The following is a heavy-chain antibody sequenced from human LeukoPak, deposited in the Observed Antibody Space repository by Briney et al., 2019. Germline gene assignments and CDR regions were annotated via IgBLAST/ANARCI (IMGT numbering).Heavy chain of an antibody. J-gene: IGHJ4*02. CDR3: ARVSYCSTTSCPYYFDY. D-gene: IGHD2-2*01. CDR1: GGSIRSSSYY. V-gene: IGHV4-39*07. CDR2: IYYSGST. Sequence: SETLSLTCTVSGGSIRSSSYYWGWIRQPPGKGLEWIGSIYYSGSTYYNPSLKSRVTISVDTSKNQFSLKLSSVTVADTAVYYCARVSYCSTTSCPYYFDYWGQGTLVTVSS.